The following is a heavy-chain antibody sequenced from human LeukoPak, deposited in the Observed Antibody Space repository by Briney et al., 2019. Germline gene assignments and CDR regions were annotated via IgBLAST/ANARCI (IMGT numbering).Heavy chain of an antibody. CDR1: GFTFSSYS. V-gene: IGHV3-21*01. CDR3: ARDSSSWYTVDY. CDR2: ISSGSTYM. J-gene: IGHJ4*02. D-gene: IGHD6-13*01. Sequence: PGGSLRLSCAASGFTFSSYSMNWVRQAPGKGLEWVSSISSGSTYMYYADSVKGRFTISRDNSKNTLYLQMNSLRAEDTAVYYCARDSSSWYTVDYWGQGTLVTVSS.